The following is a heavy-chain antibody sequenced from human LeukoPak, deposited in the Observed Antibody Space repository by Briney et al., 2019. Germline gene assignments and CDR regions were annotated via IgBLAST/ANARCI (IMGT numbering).Heavy chain of an antibody. V-gene: IGHV4-59*01. J-gene: IGHJ6*02. CDR3: ARVKGYYDFWSGYYPRADYYYGMDV. CDR1: GGSISSYY. D-gene: IGHD3-3*01. CDR2: IYYSWSN. Sequence: SETLSLTCTVSGGSISSYYWSWIRQPPGKGLEWIGYIYYSWSNNFNPSIKSRVTISVDTSKNQFSLKLSSVTAADTAVYYCARVKGYYDFWSGYYPRADYYYGMDVWGQGTTVTVSS.